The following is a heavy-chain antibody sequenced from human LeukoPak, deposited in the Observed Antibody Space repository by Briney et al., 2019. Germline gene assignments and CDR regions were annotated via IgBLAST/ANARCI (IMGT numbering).Heavy chain of an antibody. CDR3: ARVVTQWLDHHDDYDI. V-gene: IGHV3-48*04. CDR1: GFTFSSYS. D-gene: IGHD6-19*01. Sequence: GGSLRLSCAASGFTFSSYSINWVRQAPGKGLEWVSYISSSSDSIYHADSVRGRFTISRDNAKNSLYLQMNSLRAEDTAVYYCARVVTQWLDHHDDYDIWGQGTMVTVSS. CDR2: ISSSSDSI. J-gene: IGHJ3*02.